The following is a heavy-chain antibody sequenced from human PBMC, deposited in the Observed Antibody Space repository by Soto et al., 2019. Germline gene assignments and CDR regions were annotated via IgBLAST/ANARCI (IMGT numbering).Heavy chain of an antibody. J-gene: IGHJ5*01. Sequence: SETLSLTCTVSSGSISFYYWSWIRQHPGKGLEWIGYIYYSGSTYYNPSLKSRVTISVDTSKNQFSLKLSSVTAADTAVYDCARGRSWGVWFDSWGQGTLVTVSS. D-gene: IGHD3-16*01. CDR2: IYYSGST. CDR3: ARGRSWGVWFDS. CDR1: SGSISFYY. V-gene: IGHV4-31*03.